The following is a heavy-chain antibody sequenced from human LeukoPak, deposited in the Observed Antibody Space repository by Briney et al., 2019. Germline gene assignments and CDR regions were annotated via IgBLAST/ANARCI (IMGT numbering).Heavy chain of an antibody. D-gene: IGHD6-19*01. Sequence: GGSLRLSRAPPPYYFSEYNTSSIPPAPGKGLGWVLHFCSSSTFTNHADSVKGRFTISSDNSKNSLYLQVKSLRAEDTAVYYCARRRLYSSGWYGFDYWGQGTLVTVAS. CDR1: PYYFSEYN. V-gene: IGHV3-11*03. J-gene: IGHJ4*02. CDR3: ARRRLYSSGWYGFDY. CDR2: FCSSSTFT.